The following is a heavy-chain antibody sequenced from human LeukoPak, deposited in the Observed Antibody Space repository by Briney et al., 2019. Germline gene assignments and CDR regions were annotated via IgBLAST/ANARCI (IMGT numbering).Heavy chain of an antibody. J-gene: IGHJ4*02. CDR1: GGSISSGDYY. V-gene: IGHV4-30-4*01. CDR3: ARERTRYYFDY. CDR2: IYYSGST. D-gene: IGHD2-8*01. Sequence: SETLSLTCTVSGGSISSGDYYWSWIRQPPGKGLEWIGYIYYSGSTYYNPSLKCRVTISVDTSKNQFSLKLSSVTAADTAVYYCARERTRYYFDYWGQGTLVTVSS.